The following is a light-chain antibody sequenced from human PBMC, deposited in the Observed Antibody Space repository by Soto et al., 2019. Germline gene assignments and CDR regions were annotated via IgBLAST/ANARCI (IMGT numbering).Light chain of an antibody. J-gene: IGLJ2*01. CDR2: DND. CDR3: GTWESYLSVGV. CDR1: GSNIGSNS. Sequence: QSVLTQPPSVSAAPGQTVTISCSGGGSNIGSNSMSWYQQVPGTAPKLLLYDNDKRPSGIPDRFSGSKSGTSATLGITGLQTADEADYYCGTWESYLSVGVFGGGTKLTVL. V-gene: IGLV1-51*01.